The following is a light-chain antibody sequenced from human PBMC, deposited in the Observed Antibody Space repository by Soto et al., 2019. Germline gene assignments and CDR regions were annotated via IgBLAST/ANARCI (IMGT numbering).Light chain of an antibody. CDR1: QSVSSY. V-gene: IGKV3-11*01. J-gene: IGKJ4*01. Sequence: EIVLTQSPATLSLSPGERATLSCRASQSVSSYLAWYQQKPGQAPRLLIYDASNRATGIPARFSGSGSGTDFTLTISSLAPDDFAVYCCQQRSDWPSTFGGGTKVQIK. CDR3: QQRSDWPST. CDR2: DAS.